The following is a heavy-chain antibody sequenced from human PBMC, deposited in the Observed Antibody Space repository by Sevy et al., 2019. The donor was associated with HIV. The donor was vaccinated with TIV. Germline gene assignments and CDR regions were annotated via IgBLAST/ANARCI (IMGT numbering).Heavy chain of an antibody. CDR1: GYRFTGYY. CDR2: INPHSGGT. D-gene: IGHD6-13*01. J-gene: IGHJ5*02. CDR3: ARDAAIAAQGELDP. V-gene: IGHV1-2*02. Sequence: ASVKVSCKASGYRFTGYYMHWVRQAPGQGLEWMGWINPHSGGTNSGQKFQGRVTMTRDTSISTAYMELSRLRFDDTAVYYCARDAAIAAQGELDPWGQGTLVTVSS.